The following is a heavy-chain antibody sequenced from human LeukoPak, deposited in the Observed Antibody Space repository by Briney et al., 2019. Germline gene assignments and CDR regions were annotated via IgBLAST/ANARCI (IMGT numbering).Heavy chain of an antibody. J-gene: IGHJ4*02. V-gene: IGHV3-30*02. CDR2: IRHDGSNK. CDR1: GFTFSSYG. D-gene: IGHD3-3*01. CDR3: ARDEVGGYYFE. Sequence: GGSLRLTCAASGFTFSSYGMHWVRQAPGKGLEWVAFIRHDGSNKYYADSVKGRFTISRDNTKKLVFLQMNSLRVEDTAVYYCARDEVGGYYFEWGQGNLVNVSS.